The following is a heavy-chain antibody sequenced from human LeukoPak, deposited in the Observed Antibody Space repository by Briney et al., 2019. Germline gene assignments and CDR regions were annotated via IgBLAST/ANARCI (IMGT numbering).Heavy chain of an antibody. CDR1: GFAFGGYS. CDR2: IRIKAYGGTT. V-gene: IGHV3-49*03. CDR3: SRGHCSGGSCYFDFDY. Sequence: GGSLSLSCTASGFAFGGYSMSWLRQAPGKGLEWVGFIRIKAYGGTTEHAASVKGRFTISRDDSKSIPYLQMNSLKTEDTAVYYCSRGHCSGGSCYFDFDYWGQGTLVTVSS. J-gene: IGHJ4*02. D-gene: IGHD2-15*01.